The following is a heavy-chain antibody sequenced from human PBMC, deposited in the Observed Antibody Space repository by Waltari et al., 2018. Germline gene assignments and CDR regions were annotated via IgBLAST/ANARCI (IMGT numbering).Heavy chain of an antibody. CDR1: GGSISSSSYY. D-gene: IGHD6-19*01. CDR3: ASDIAVAGPIDY. Sequence: QLQLQESGPGLVKPSETLSLTCTVSGGSISSSSYYWGWIRQPPGKGLEWIGSIYYSGSTDYNHSLKSRFTISVDTSKNQFSRKLSSVTAADTAVYYCASDIAVAGPIDYWGQGTLVTVSS. CDR2: IYYSGST. V-gene: IGHV4-39*01. J-gene: IGHJ4*02.